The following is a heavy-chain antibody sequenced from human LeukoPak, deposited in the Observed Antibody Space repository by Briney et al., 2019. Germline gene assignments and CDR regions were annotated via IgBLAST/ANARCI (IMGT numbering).Heavy chain of an antibody. D-gene: IGHD3-3*01. CDR3: ARGLRDFWSGYYPDAFDI. CDR2: INTDGSST. CDR1: GFTFSSYW. V-gene: IGHV3-74*01. Sequence: PGGSLRLSCAASGFTFSSYWMHWVRQAPGKGLVWVSRINTDGSSTSYADSVKGRFTISRDNAKNTLYLQMNSLRAEDTAVYYCARGLRDFWSGYYPDAFDIWGQGTMVTVSS. J-gene: IGHJ3*02.